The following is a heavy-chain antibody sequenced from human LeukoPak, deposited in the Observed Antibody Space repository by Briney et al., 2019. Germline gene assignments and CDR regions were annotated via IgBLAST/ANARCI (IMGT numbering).Heavy chain of an antibody. D-gene: IGHD3-22*01. CDR3: ARKVPNDSSGYYYRGQFDP. Sequence: ASVKVSCKASGYIFTSYNMYWVRQAPGQGLEWMGIIDSSGGSTNYAQKFQGRVTMTRDTSTSTVYMELSSLRSEDTAVYYCARKVPNDSSGYYYRGQFDPWGQGTLVTVSS. J-gene: IGHJ5*02. CDR1: GYIFTSYN. V-gene: IGHV1-46*01. CDR2: IDSSGGST.